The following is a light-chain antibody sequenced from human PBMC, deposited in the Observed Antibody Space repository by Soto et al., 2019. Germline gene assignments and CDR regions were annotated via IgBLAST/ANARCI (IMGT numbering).Light chain of an antibody. CDR2: DAS. Sequence: EIVLTQSPATLSLSPGERATLSCRASQSVSSYLAWYQQKPGQAPRLLIYDASNRATGIPARFSGSGSGTDFTLTISSLEPEDFAVYYCQKRRGTFGQGTKLEIK. CDR1: QSVSSY. J-gene: IGKJ2*02. V-gene: IGKV3-11*01. CDR3: QKRRGT.